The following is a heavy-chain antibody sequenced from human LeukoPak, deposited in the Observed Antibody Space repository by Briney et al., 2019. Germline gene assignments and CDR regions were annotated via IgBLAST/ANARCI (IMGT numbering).Heavy chain of an antibody. J-gene: IGHJ4*02. V-gene: IGHV1-69*13. D-gene: IGHD2-21*02. CDR2: IIPIYNPV. CDR3: AREPLGCGGDCHFDY. Sequence: SVKVSCKTSGGTFSSYAFSWMRQAPGQGLEWVGRIIPIYNPVDYTQRFQGRVTITADESTNAVYLELSSLRYDDTAVYYCAREPLGCGGDCHFDYWGQGTLVTVSS. CDR1: GGTFSSYA.